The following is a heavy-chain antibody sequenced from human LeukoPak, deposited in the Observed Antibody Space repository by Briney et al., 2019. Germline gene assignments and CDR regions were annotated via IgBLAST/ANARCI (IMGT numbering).Heavy chain of an antibody. CDR2: VSGSGGST. D-gene: IGHD2-2*01. CDR3: VKEAVGCSSAACLYYFDY. J-gene: IGHJ4*02. CDR1: GFTFSNAW. V-gene: IGHV3-64D*06. Sequence: GGSLRLSCAASGFTFSNAWMSWVRQAPGKGLEYVSAVSGSGGSTHYADSVKGRFTISRDNSKNTLYLQMHSLTIEDTAVYYCVKEAVGCSSAACLYYFDYWGQGTLVTVSS.